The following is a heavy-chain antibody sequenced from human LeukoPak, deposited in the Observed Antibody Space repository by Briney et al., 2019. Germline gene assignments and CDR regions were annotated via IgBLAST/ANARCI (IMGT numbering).Heavy chain of an antibody. CDR3: ARDLKRTVGATTTSDY. D-gene: IGHD1-26*01. CDR1: GYTFTSYD. Sequence: ASVKVSCKASGYTFTSYDINWVRQATGQGLEWMGWMNPNSGNTGYAQKFQGRVTMTRNTSISTAYMELRSLTSDDTAVYYCARDLKRTVGATTTSDYWGQGTLVTVSS. V-gene: IGHV1-8*01. J-gene: IGHJ4*02. CDR2: MNPNSGNT.